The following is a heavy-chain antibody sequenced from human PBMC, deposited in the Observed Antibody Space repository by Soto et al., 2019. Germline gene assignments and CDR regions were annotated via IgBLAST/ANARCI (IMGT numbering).Heavy chain of an antibody. Sequence: ASVKVSCKASGYTFTSYDINWVRQAPGQGLEWMGWMNPNSGDTNYVQKFQGWVTMTRDRSISTAYMELSRLSSDDTAVYYCARREAVAGTGGVWLSDYWGQGTLVTVSS. CDR1: GYTFTSYD. D-gene: IGHD6-19*01. CDR2: MNPNSGDT. J-gene: IGHJ4*02. V-gene: IGHV1-2*04. CDR3: ARREAVAGTGGVWLSDY.